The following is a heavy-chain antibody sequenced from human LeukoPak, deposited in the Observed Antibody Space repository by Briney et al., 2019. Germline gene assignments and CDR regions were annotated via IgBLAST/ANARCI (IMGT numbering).Heavy chain of an antibody. CDR1: GGSINSYY. V-gene: IGHV4-59*01. CDR2: IHYSGST. Sequence: SETLSLTCTVSGGSINSYYWSWIRQPSGKGLEWIGYIHYSGSTNYNPSLKSRVTISVDTSKNQFSLKLSSVTAADTAVYYCARDYCSGGDCLNWFDPWGQGTLVTVSS. CDR3: ARDYCSGGDCLNWFDP. D-gene: IGHD2-15*01. J-gene: IGHJ5*02.